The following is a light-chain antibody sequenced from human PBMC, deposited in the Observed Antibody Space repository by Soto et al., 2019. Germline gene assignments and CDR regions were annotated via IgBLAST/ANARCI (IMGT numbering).Light chain of an antibody. CDR1: QNIKTS. V-gene: IGKV3-15*01. J-gene: IGKJ2*01. CDR2: GAS. CDR3: QQYGSSTYT. Sequence: MTQSPATLSASPGESVTLSCRASQNIKTSLAWYQHKPGQAPTLLILGASARARGVPPRFSGSGSGTEFTLSISGLQSEDFAVYYCQQYGSSTYTFGQGTKLEIK.